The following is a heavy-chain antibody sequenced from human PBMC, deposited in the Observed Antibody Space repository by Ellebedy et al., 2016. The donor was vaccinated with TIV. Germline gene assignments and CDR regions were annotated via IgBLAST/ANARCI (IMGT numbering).Heavy chain of an antibody. J-gene: IGHJ4*02. D-gene: IGHD1-1*01. V-gene: IGHV3-30-3*01. Sequence: PGGSLRLSCSASGFSFSSYAMHWVRQAPGKGLEWVAIISYDGSHRYYADSVEGRFTISRDISKNTLYLQMNSLRAEDTAVYYCAREHMTSTGSPLDYWGQGTLVTVSS. CDR2: ISYDGSHR. CDR1: GFSFSSYA. CDR3: AREHMTSTGSPLDY.